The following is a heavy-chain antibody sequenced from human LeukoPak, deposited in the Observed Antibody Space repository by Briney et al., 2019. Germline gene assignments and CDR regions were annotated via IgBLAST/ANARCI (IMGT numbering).Heavy chain of an antibody. CDR1: GGSFSGYY. V-gene: IGHV4-34*01. Sequence: PSETLSLTCAVYGGSFSGYYWGWIRQSPGKGLEWIGTIYHSGSTYYNPSLKSRVTISVDTSKNQFSLKLSSVTAADTAVYYCARDRARGYSYGANTYWGQGTLVTVSS. D-gene: IGHD5-12*01. J-gene: IGHJ4*02. CDR2: IYHSGST. CDR3: ARDRARGYSYGANTY.